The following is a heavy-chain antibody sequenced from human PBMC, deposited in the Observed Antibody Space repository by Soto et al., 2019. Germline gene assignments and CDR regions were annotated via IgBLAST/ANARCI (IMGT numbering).Heavy chain of an antibody. CDR3: TMRYNWNDNYFDP. D-gene: IGHD1-20*01. Sequence: QLQLQEAGPGLVTPSQALSLTCTVSGASISVHSYYWTWIRQPPGKGLEWIGSSYYSGTTYFNPSLKSRATISVDTSKNQFSLRRTSVTAADTAIYYCTMRYNWNDNYFDPGGPGALVTVSS. CDR1: GASISVHSYY. V-gene: IGHV4-39*01. J-gene: IGHJ5*02. CDR2: SYYSGTT.